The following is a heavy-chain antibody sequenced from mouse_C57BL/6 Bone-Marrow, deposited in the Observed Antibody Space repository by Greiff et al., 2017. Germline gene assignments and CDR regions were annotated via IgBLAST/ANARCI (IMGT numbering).Heavy chain of an antibody. CDR2: IYPGDGDT. Sequence: VKLMESGAELVKPGASVKISCKASGYAFSSYWMNWVKQRPGKGLEWIGQIYPGDGDTNYNGKFKGKATLTADKSSSTAYMQLSSLTSEDSAVYFCARCPRRYFDVWGTGTTVTVSS. CDR1: GYAFSSYW. V-gene: IGHV1-80*01. J-gene: IGHJ1*03. CDR3: ARCPRRYFDV.